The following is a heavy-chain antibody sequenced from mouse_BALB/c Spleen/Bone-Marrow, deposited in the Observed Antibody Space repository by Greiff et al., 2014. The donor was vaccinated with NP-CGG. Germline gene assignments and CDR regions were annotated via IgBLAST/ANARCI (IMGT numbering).Heavy chain of an antibody. J-gene: IGHJ3*01. D-gene: IGHD4-1*01. Sequence: EVKLMESGPGLVKPSQSLSLTCTVTGYSITSDYAWNWIRQFPGNKLKWMGYINYSGSSSYNPSLKSRISITRDTSKNQFFLQLNSVTTEDTATYYCASQNWAWFTYWGQGTLVTVSA. V-gene: IGHV3-2*02. CDR3: ASQNWAWFTY. CDR2: INYSGSS. CDR1: GYSITSDYA.